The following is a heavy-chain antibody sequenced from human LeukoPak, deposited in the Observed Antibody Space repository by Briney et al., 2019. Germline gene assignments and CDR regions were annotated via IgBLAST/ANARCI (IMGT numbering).Heavy chain of an antibody. V-gene: IGHV4-34*01. CDR3: ARGVIGLLLVY. Sequence: SETLSLTCTVSGGSISSYYWSWIRQPPGKGLEWIGEINHSGSTNYNPSLKSRVTISVDTSKNQFSLKLSSVTAADTAVYYCARGVIGLLLVYWGQGTLVTVSS. CDR1: GGSISSYY. D-gene: IGHD2-15*01. CDR2: INHSGST. J-gene: IGHJ4*02.